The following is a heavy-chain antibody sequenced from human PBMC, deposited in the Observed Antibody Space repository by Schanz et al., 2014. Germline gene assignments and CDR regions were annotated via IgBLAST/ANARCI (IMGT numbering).Heavy chain of an antibody. CDR1: GFTFSGYW. Sequence: EVQLVESGGGLVQPGGSLRLSCAASGFTFSGYWMSWVRQSPGKGLVWVSGISGGLGTDTFYADSVKGRFTISRDNSKNTLYLQMNSLRAEDTAVYYCARDRQQLVGRIGYYYGMDVWGQGTTVTVSS. J-gene: IGHJ6*02. D-gene: IGHD6-13*01. CDR3: ARDRQQLVGRIGYYYGMDV. V-gene: IGHV3-23*04. CDR2: ISGGLGTDT.